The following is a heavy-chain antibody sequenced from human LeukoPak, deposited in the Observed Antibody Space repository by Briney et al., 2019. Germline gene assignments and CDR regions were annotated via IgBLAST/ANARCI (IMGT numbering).Heavy chain of an antibody. D-gene: IGHD4-17*01. J-gene: IGHJ6*03. CDR3: ARSVTTVTHGGYYYYMDV. V-gene: IGHV1-18*01. CDR2: ISAYNGNT. CDR1: GYTFTSYG. Sequence: GASVKVSCKASGYTFTSYGISWVRQAPGQGLEWMGWISAYNGNTNYAQKLQGRVTMTADTSTSTAYMELRSLRSDDTAVYYCARSVTTVTHGGYYYYMDVWGKGTAVTVSS.